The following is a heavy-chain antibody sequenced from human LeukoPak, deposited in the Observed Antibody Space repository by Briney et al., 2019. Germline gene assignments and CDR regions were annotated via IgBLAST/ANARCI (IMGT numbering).Heavy chain of an antibody. V-gene: IGHV1-18*01. CDR2: ISAYNGNT. Sequence: ASVKVSCKASGYTFTSYGISWVRQAPGQGLEWMGWISAYNGNTNYAQKLQGRVTMTTDTSTSTAYMELRSLRSDDTAVYYCARARRSYHRDNWFDPWGQGTLVTVSS. D-gene: IGHD1-26*01. CDR3: ARARRSYHRDNWFDP. J-gene: IGHJ5*02. CDR1: GYTFTSYG.